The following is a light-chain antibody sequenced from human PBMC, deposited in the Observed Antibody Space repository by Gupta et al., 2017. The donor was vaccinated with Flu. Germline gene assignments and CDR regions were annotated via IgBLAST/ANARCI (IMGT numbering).Light chain of an antibody. V-gene: IGLV1-40*01. CDR3: QSYASSLEGAV. CDR1: NSNIGAGYE. J-gene: IGLJ3*02. CDR2: GHT. Sequence: QSVLTQPPSVSGAPGQRVTISCAGTNSNIGAGYEVHWYQQVPGTAPKLLICGHTNRPSGVPDRFSGSTSGNSASLTITGLQPEDEADYYCQSYASSLEGAVFGGGTKLTVL.